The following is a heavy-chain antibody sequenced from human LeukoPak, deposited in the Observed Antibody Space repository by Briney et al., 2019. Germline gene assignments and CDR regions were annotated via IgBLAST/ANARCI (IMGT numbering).Heavy chain of an antibody. Sequence: PGGSLRLSCAASGFTFKTYWTHWVRQAPGKGLVWVSHSNSDGSSTSYADSVRGRFTISRDNAKNTLYLQMNSLRAEDKAVYYCARDLKGRVNDVFDMWGQGTMVTVSS. CDR2: SNSDGSST. CDR3: ARDLKGRVNDVFDM. J-gene: IGHJ3*02. D-gene: IGHD4-23*01. V-gene: IGHV3-74*01. CDR1: GFTFKTYW.